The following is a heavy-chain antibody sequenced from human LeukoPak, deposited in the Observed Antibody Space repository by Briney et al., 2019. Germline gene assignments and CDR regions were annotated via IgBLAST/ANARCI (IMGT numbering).Heavy chain of an antibody. J-gene: IGHJ4*02. CDR1: GFTFSSYW. V-gene: IGHV3-7*01. D-gene: IGHD3-22*01. Sequence: GGSLRLSCAASGFTFSSYWMSWVRQAPGKGLEWVANIKEDGSEKYYVDSVKGRFTISRDNAKNSLYLQMNSLRVEDTAVYYCARMKEMVVVILDYWGQGTLVTVSS. CDR2: IKEDGSEK. CDR3: ARMKEMVVVILDY.